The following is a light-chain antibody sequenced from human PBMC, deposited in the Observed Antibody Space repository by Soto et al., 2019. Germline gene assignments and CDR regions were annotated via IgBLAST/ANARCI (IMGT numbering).Light chain of an antibody. CDR2: DAS. CDR1: QSVSTDY. Sequence: EIVLTQSPGTLSLTPGEGATLSCRASQSVSTDYLAWYQQKPGRTPRLLIYDASSRATGIPDRFSGSGSATDFTLTISRLEPEYFAVYYCQQYDSSPWTFGQGTKVEIK. V-gene: IGKV3-20*01. CDR3: QQYDSSPWT. J-gene: IGKJ1*01.